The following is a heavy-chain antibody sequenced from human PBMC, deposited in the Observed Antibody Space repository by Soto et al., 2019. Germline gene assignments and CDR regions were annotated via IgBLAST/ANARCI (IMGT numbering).Heavy chain of an antibody. D-gene: IGHD3-22*01. CDR2: IVVGSGNT. Sequence: SVKVSCKASGFTFTSSAVQWVRQARGQRLEWIGWIVVGSGNTNYAQKFQERVTITRDMSTSTAYMELSSLRSEDTAVYYCAADHREDDDSSGLGDLFDEWGKGTLVTVDS. CDR3: AADHREDDDSSGLGDLFDE. J-gene: IGHJ4*02. CDR1: GFTFTSSA. V-gene: IGHV1-58*01.